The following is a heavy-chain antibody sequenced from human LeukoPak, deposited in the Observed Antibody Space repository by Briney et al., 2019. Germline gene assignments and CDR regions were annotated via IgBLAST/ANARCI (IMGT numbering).Heavy chain of an antibody. CDR2: ISNDGSSK. CDR1: GFTFSNFA. V-gene: IGHV3-30-3*01. J-gene: IGHJ4*02. D-gene: IGHD2-15*01. CDR3: ASELVVAAKCDY. Sequence: GRSLRLSCTASGFTFSNFAMHWVRQAPGKGLEWVAVISNDGSSKYYADSVKGRFTISRDNSKNTLSLQMNSLRAEDRAVYYCASELVVAAKCDYWGQGTLVTVSS.